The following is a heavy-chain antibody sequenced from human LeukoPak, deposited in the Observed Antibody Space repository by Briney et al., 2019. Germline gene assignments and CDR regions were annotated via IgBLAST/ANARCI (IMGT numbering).Heavy chain of an antibody. Sequence: SVKVSFKASGGTFSSYAISWVRQAPGQGLEWMGGIIPIFGTANYAQKFQGRVTITADESTSTAYMELSSLRSEDTAVYYCARDRYYHDSSGYSYYFDYWGQGTLVTVSS. CDR2: IIPIFGTA. V-gene: IGHV1-69*13. D-gene: IGHD3-22*01. CDR1: GGTFSSYA. J-gene: IGHJ4*02. CDR3: ARDRYYHDSSGYSYYFDY.